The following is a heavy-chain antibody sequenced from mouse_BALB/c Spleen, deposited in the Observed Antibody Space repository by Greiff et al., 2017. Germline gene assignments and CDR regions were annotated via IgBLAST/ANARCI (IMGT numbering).Heavy chain of an antibody. CDR1: GYTFTSYW. V-gene: IGHV1-7*01. CDR2: INPSTGYP. J-gene: IGHJ2*01. CDR3: ARWGYDGYPPFDC. D-gene: IGHD2-3*01. Sequence: QVQLQQSGAELAKPGASVKMSCKASGYTFTSYWMHWVKQRPGQGLEWIGYINPSTGYPEYNQKFKDKATLTADKSSGTAYMQLSSLTSEDSAVSYCARWGYDGYPPFDCWGQGTTLTVSS.